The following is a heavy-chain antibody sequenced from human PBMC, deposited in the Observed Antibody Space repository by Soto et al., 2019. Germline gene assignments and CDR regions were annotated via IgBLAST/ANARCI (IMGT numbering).Heavy chain of an antibody. Sequence: QLQLQESGPGLVKPSETLSLTCTVSGGSISSSSYYWGWIRQPPGKGLEWIGSIYYSGSTYYNPSLKSRVTISVDTSKNQFSLKLSSVTAADTAVYYCARRVLGGASIAAAGTVSYWGQGTLVTVSS. V-gene: IGHV4-39*01. CDR1: GGSISSSSYY. CDR2: IYYSGST. D-gene: IGHD6-13*01. CDR3: ARRVLGGASIAAAGTVSY. J-gene: IGHJ4*02.